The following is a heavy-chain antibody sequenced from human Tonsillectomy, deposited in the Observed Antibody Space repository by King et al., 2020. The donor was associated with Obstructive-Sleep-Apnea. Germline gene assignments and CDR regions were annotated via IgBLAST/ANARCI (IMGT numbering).Heavy chain of an antibody. CDR3: VREDYDSSALDY. CDR2: IWYDGYNK. V-gene: IGHV3-33*01. Sequence: VQLVESGGGVVQPGTSLRLSCAASGFTFSSYGMHWVRQAPGKGLEWVAVIWYDGYNKYYADSVKGRFTISRDNSKNTLYLQMNGLRAEDTAVYNCVREDYDSSALDYWGQGTLVTVSS. J-gene: IGHJ4*02. CDR1: GFTFSSYG. D-gene: IGHD3-22*01.